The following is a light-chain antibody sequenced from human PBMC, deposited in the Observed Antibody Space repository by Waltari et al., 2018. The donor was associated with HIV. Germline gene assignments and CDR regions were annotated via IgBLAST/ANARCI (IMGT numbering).Light chain of an antibody. CDR2: WAS. V-gene: IGKV4-1*01. CDR3: QQYYTLGPT. J-gene: IGKJ4*01. Sequence: DIVMTQSPNSLAVSLGERATINCRSSRTILFSSDNRDCLAWYQQKPGQSPKVLIYWASTRASGVPARSSGSGSGTNFSLTISALQTEDVALYYCQQYYTLGPTFGGGTKVEIK. CDR1: RTILFSSDNRDC.